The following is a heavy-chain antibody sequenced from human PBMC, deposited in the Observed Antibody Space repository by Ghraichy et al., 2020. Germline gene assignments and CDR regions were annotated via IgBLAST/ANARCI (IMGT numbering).Heavy chain of an antibody. J-gene: IGHJ4*02. CDR2: INHSGST. D-gene: IGHD1-26*01. CDR3: ARDLGGSYSHFDY. CDR1: GGSFSGYY. V-gene: IGHV4-34*01. Sequence: SETLSLTCAVYGGSFSGYYWSWIRQPPGKGLEWIGEINHSGSTNYNPSLKSRVTISVDTSKNQFSLKLSSVTAADTAVYYCARDLGGSYSHFDYWGQGTLVTVSS.